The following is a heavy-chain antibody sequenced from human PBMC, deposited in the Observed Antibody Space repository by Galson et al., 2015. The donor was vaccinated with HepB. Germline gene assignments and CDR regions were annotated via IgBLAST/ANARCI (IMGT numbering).Heavy chain of an antibody. Sequence: SLRLSCAASGFTFSSYGMHWVRQAPGKGLEWVAVISYDGSDKYYADSVKGRFTISRDNSKNTLYLQMNSLRAEDTAVYYCAKVLEESWYSSSWNLLRYYYYMDVWGKGTTVTVSS. CDR1: GFTFSSYG. J-gene: IGHJ6*03. CDR2: ISYDGSDK. D-gene: IGHD6-13*01. V-gene: IGHV3-30*18. CDR3: AKVLEESWYSSSWNLLRYYYYMDV.